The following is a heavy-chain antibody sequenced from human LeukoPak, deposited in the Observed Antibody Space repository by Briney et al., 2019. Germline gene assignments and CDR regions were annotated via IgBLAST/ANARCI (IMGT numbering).Heavy chain of an antibody. CDR3: ARDDWEVHDYGDYDLY. CDR1: GFTFSSYW. Sequence: GGSLRVSCAASGFTFSSYWMSWVRQAPGKGLEWVANIKQDGSEKYYVDSVKGRFTISRDNAKNSLYLQMNSLRAEDTAVYYCARDDWEVHDYGDYDLYWGQGTLVTVSS. D-gene: IGHD4-17*01. V-gene: IGHV3-7*01. J-gene: IGHJ4*02. CDR2: IKQDGSEK.